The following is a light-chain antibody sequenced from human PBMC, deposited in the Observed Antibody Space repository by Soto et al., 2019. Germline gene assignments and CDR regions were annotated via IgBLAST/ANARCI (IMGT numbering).Light chain of an antibody. V-gene: IGKV3-20*01. Sequence: EIVLTQSPGTLSLSPGERATLSCRASQSVRSSYLAWYQQKLCQAPRLLIYGVSNRATGIPDRFSGSGSGTDFTLTISRLEAEDFAVYYCQQYGTSPRTFGQGTKVEIK. J-gene: IGKJ1*01. CDR1: QSVRSSY. CDR3: QQYGTSPRT. CDR2: GVS.